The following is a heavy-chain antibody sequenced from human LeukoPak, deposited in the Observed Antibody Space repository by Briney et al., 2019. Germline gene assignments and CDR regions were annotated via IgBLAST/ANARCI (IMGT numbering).Heavy chain of an antibody. J-gene: IGHJ4*02. CDR2: IYTSGST. Sequence: SQTLSLTCTVSGGSINSGSYYWSWIRQPPGKGLEWIGRIYTSGSTNYNPSLKSRVTISVATSKNQFSLKLSSVTAADTAVYYCASQVDTPMGLNSWGQGTLVTVSS. CDR1: GGSINSGSYY. CDR3: ASQVDTPMGLNS. D-gene: IGHD5-18*01. V-gene: IGHV4-61*02.